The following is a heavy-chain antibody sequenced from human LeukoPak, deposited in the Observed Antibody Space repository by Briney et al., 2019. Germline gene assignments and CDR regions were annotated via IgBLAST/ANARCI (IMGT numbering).Heavy chain of an antibody. D-gene: IGHD3-3*01. CDR3: ARGSFDFWSGYRTNVDY. Sequence: GGSLRLSCAASGFTFSSYSMNWVRQAPGKGLEWVSFISSSSSYIYYADSVKGRFTISRDNAKNSLYLQMNSLRAEDTAVYYCARGSFDFWSGYRTNVDYWSQGTLVTVSS. CDR1: GFTFSSYS. CDR2: ISSSSSYI. V-gene: IGHV3-21*01. J-gene: IGHJ4*02.